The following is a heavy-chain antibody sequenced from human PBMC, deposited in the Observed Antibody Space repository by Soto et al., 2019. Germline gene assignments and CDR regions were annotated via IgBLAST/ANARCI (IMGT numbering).Heavy chain of an antibody. CDR3: ARDRRTSASYCGGDCYYDAFDI. Sequence: QVQLQESGPGLVKPSETLSLTCTVSGGSISSYFWSWIRQPAGKGLEWIGRSYTSGSTNYNPSLKRRVTMSVDTSKNQFALGLSSVTGADTAVYSCARDRRTSASYCGGDCYYDAFDIWGQGTMVTVSS. CDR1: GGSISSYF. CDR2: SYTSGST. V-gene: IGHV4-4*07. D-gene: IGHD2-21*02. J-gene: IGHJ3*02.